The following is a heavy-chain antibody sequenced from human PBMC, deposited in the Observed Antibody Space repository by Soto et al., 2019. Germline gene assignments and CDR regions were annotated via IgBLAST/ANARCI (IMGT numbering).Heavy chain of an antibody. CDR3: AHKVWTISYGDYPQSYFDY. J-gene: IGHJ4*02. D-gene: IGHD4-17*01. V-gene: IGHV2-5*02. Sequence: QITLKESGPTLVKPTQTLTLTCTFSGFSLSTSGVGVGWIRQPPGKALEWLALIYWDDDKRYSPSLKSRLTSPQATSKNQLVLTMTNMDPVDTATYYCAHKVWTISYGDYPQSYFDYRGQGTLVTVSS. CDR2: IYWDDDK. CDR1: GFSLSTSGVG.